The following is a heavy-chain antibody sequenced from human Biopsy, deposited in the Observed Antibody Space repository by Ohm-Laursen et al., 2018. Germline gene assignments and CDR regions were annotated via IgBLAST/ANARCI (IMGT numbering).Heavy chain of an antibody. V-gene: IGHV1-69*06. CDR1: GGTFSNYA. CDR2: IIPVSDTA. CDR3: ASSSYCGRTTCYQNYGMDV. D-gene: IGHD2-2*01. Sequence: GASVKVSCKASGGTFSNYAISWVRQAPGQGLERLGGIIPVSDTANYAQKFQGRVTITADKPTSTAYMELSSLRSEDTALYYCASSSYCGRTTCYQNYGMDVWGQGTTVTVSS. J-gene: IGHJ6*01.